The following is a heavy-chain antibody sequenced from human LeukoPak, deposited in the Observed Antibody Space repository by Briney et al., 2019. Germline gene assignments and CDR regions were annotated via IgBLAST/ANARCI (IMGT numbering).Heavy chain of an antibody. Sequence: ASVKVSCKASGYTFTSYGISWVRQAPGQGLEWMGWISAYNGNTNYAQKLQGRVTMTTDTSTSTAYMELSRLRSDDTAVYYCARDEGPTYYYDSSGYSDYWGQGTLVTVSS. V-gene: IGHV1-18*01. CDR1: GYTFTSYG. J-gene: IGHJ4*02. CDR3: ARDEGPTYYYDSSGYSDY. CDR2: ISAYNGNT. D-gene: IGHD3-22*01.